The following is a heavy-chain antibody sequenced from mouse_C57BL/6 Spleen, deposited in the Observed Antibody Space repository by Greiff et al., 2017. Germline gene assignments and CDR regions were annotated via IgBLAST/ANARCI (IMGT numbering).Heavy chain of an antibody. Sequence: QVQLQQPGAELVMPVASVKLSCKASGYPFTSYWMHWVKPRPGQGLEWIGEIDPSDSYTNYNHKFKGKSTLTVDKSSSTAYMQLSSLTSEDSAVNYCARDGGNYAMDYWGQGTSVTVSS. CDR1: GYPFTSYW. V-gene: IGHV1-69*01. D-gene: IGHD2-3*01. CDR2: IDPSDSYT. J-gene: IGHJ4*01. CDR3: ARDGGNYAMDY.